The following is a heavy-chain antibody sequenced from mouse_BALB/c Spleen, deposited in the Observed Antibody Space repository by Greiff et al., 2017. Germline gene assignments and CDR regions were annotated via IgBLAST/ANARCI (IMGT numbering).Heavy chain of an antibody. CDR1: GFNIKDYY. J-gene: IGHJ3*01. Sequence: EVKLQESGAELVRPGALVKLSCKASGFNIKDYYMHWVKQRPEQGLEWIGWIDPENGNTIYDPKFQGKASITADTSSNTAYLQLSSLTSEDTAVYYCAIEVSLLRLRGFAYWGQGTLVTVSA. CDR2: IDPENGNT. D-gene: IGHD1-2*01. V-gene: IGHV14-1*02. CDR3: AIEVSLLRLRGFAY.